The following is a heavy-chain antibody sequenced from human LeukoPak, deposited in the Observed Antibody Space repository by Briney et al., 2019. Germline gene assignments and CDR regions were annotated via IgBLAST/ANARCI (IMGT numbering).Heavy chain of an antibody. V-gene: IGHV4-34*01. CDR2: INQSGRT. CDR1: GASLSGYY. CDR3: ARLGYTKSSNYYYYYLDV. D-gene: IGHD6-13*01. Sequence: SETLSLTCGVSGASLSGYYWNWIRQPPGKGLEWIGEINQSGRTNYNSSLKSRVTISADMSKNQFPLKLSSVTAADTAVYYCARLGYTKSSNYYYYYLDVWGKGTSVTVSS. J-gene: IGHJ6*03.